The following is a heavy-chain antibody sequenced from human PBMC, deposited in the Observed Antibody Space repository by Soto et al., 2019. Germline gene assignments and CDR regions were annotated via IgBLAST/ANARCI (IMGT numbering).Heavy chain of an antibody. CDR1: GYTLTELS. CDR2: FDPEDGET. D-gene: IGHD3-10*01. J-gene: IGHJ4*02. V-gene: IGHV1-24*01. CDR3: ATVKDEPFGELSRFDY. Sequence: QVPLVQSGAEVKKPGASVKVSCKVSGYTLTELSMHWVRQAPGKGLEWMGGFDPEDGETIYAQKFQGRVTMTEDTSTDTAYIELSSLRSEDTAVYYCATVKDEPFGELSRFDYWGQGTLVTVSS.